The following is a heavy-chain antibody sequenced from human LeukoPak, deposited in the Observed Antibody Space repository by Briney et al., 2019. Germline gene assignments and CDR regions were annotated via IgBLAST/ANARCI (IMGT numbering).Heavy chain of an antibody. Sequence: PSETLSLTCTVSGGPLSSYHWSWIRQPPGKGLEWMGYIYYSGSTNYNPSLKSRVTISVDTSKNQFSLKLSSVTAADTAVYYCARNPNLWFGELLYGMDVWGQGTTVTVSS. V-gene: IGHV4-59*01. D-gene: IGHD3-10*01. CDR1: GGPLSSYH. CDR3: ARNPNLWFGELLYGMDV. CDR2: IYYSGST. J-gene: IGHJ6*02.